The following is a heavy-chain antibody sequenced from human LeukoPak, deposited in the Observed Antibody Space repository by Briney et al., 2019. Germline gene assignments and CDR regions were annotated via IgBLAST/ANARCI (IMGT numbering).Heavy chain of an antibody. CDR2: MKSDGSSR. V-gene: IGHV3-74*01. D-gene: IGHD2-21*01. Sequence: GGSLRLSCEASGFTFRSYWMHWVRQAPGRGLVWVSSMKSDGSSRTYADSVKGRFTISRDNTKNTLYLQMSSLIAADTAVYYCTRGGNHGDLWGQGNLVTVSS. CDR1: GFTFRSYW. CDR3: TRGGNHGDL. J-gene: IGHJ4*02.